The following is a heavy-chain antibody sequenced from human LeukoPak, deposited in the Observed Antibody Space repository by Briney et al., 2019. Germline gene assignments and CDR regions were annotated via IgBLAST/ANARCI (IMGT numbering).Heavy chain of an antibody. CDR2: ISAYNGNT. D-gene: IGHD6-19*01. V-gene: IGHV1-18*01. CDR1: GYTFSSYG. Sequence: ASVTVSCKASGYTFSSYGISWVRQAPGQGLEWMGWISAYNGNTNYVQKLQGRVTMTTDTSTSTAYMELRSLRSDDTAVYYCTRDHGGEAVAGTPFDYWGQGTLVTVSS. CDR3: TRDHGGEAVAGTPFDY. J-gene: IGHJ4*02.